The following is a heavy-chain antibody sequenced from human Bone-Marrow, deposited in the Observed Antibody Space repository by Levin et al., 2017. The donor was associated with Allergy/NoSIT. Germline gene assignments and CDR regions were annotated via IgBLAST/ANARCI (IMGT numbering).Heavy chain of an antibody. CDR3: ARVGNYDVVAYAFDL. Sequence: GESLKISCAASQFIFDDHGMSWVRQAPGKGLEWVSGITWNSGTTVYADSVKGRFTISRDNAKNTLYLQMNSLRVEDTALYYCARVGNYDVVAYAFDLWGQGTMVTVSS. D-gene: IGHD1-7*01. V-gene: IGHV3-20*04. CDR1: QFIFDDHG. J-gene: IGHJ3*01. CDR2: ITWNSGTT.